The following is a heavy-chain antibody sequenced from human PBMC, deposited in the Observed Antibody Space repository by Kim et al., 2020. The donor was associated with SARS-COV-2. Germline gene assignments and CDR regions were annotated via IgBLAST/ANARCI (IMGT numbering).Heavy chain of an antibody. D-gene: IGHD4-17*01. J-gene: IGHJ6*02. Sequence: GGSLRLSCAASGFTFSSYGMHWVRQAPGKGLEWVAVIWYDGSNKYYADSVKGRFTISRDNSKNTLYLQMNSLRAEDTAVYYCARDYGDYVPDYYYGMDVWGQGTTVTVSS. V-gene: IGHV3-33*01. CDR1: GFTFSSYG. CDR3: ARDYGDYVPDYYYGMDV. CDR2: IWYDGSNK.